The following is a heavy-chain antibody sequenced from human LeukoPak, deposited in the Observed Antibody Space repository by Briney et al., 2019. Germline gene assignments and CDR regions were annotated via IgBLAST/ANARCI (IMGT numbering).Heavy chain of an antibody. Sequence: PGGSLRLSCAVSGFTLNEHDMHWVRRTPGKGLAWVAVVKYDGTYTSCAASVRGRFTISRDNFKDTVVLQMNSLSVDDTAIYYCARQSLAASGLDYWGQGTLVTVSS. CDR1: GFTLNEHD. CDR3: ARQSLAASGLDY. D-gene: IGHD6-13*01. J-gene: IGHJ4*02. CDR2: VKYDGTYT. V-gene: IGHV3-30*04.